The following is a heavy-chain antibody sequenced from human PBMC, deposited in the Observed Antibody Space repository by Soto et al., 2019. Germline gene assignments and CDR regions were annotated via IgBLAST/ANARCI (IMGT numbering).Heavy chain of an antibody. CDR3: AYYNLDCSGGSCYSHNWFDP. J-gene: IGHJ5*02. Sequence: ASVKVSCKASGYTFTSYGISWVRQAPGQGLEWMGWMNAYNGNTSYAQKLQGRVTMTRNTSISTAYMELSSLRSEDTAVYYCAYYNLDCSGGSCYSHNWFDPWGQGTLVTVSS. D-gene: IGHD2-15*01. CDR1: GYTFTSYG. V-gene: IGHV1-8*02. CDR2: MNAYNGNT.